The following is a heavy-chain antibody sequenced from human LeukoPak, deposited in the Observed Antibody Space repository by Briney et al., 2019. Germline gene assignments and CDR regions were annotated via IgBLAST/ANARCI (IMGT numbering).Heavy chain of an antibody. Sequence: PSETLSLTCAVYGGSFSGCYWGWIRQPPGKGLEWIGSIYHSGSTYYNPSLKSRVTISVDTSKNQFSLKLSSVTAADTAVYYCARAPGNPTVTTPPYYFDYWGQGTLVTVSS. V-gene: IGHV4-38-2*01. CDR1: GGSFSGCY. D-gene: IGHD4-17*01. CDR2: IYHSGST. CDR3: ARAPGNPTVTTPPYYFDY. J-gene: IGHJ4*02.